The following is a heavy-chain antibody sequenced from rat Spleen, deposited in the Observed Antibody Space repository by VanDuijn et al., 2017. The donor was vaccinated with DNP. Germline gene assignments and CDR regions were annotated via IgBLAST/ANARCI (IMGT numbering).Heavy chain of an antibody. CDR2: ILYDGSSS. Sequence: EVQLVESGGGLVQPGNSLRLSCAASGFSFSDYAMAWVRQSPKKGLEWVATILYDGSSSFYRDSVKGRFTISRDYAKTTLYLQMDSMRSEDTATYYCATRGNYGGYDFWGQGVMVTVSS. CDR3: ATRGNYGGYDF. CDR1: GFSFSDYA. V-gene: IGHV5S10*01. J-gene: IGHJ2*01. D-gene: IGHD1-11*01.